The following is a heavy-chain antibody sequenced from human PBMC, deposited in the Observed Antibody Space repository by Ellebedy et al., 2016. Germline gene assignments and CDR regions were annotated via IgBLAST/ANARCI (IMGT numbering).Heavy chain of an antibody. V-gene: IGHV3-66*01. Sequence: GGSLRLSXAASGFTVSNNYMRWVRQAPGKGLEWVSLIYSGGDTAYADSVKGRFTISRDNSKNTLYLQMNSLRVEDTALYYCARDTPIGAATYMDVWGKGTTVTVSS. CDR2: IYSGGDT. CDR3: ARDTPIGAATYMDV. D-gene: IGHD1-26*01. J-gene: IGHJ6*03. CDR1: GFTVSNNY.